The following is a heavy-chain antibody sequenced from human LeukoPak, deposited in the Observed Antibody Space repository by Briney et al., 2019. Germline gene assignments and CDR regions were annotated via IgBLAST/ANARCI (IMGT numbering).Heavy chain of an antibody. CDR3: ASLNMVRGVIPNTDY. D-gene: IGHD3-10*01. Sequence: SETLSLTCTVSGGSISSYYWSWIRQPAGKGLEWIGRIYTSGSTNYNPSLKSRVTISVDASKNQFSLKLSSVTAADTAVYYCASLNMVRGVIPNTDYWGQGTLVTVSS. CDR2: IYTSGST. V-gene: IGHV4-4*07. CDR1: GGSISSYY. J-gene: IGHJ4*02.